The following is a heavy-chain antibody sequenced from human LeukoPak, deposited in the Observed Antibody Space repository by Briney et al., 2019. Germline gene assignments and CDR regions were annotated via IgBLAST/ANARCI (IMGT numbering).Heavy chain of an antibody. CDR3: VRNNAMDV. Sequence: LGGSLRLSCAASGFTLSNHWMTWVRQVPGRGPEWVANVNRDGSETYYLDSVKGRFTISRDNAKNSPYLQMNSLRAGDTALYYCVRNNAMDVWGQGTTVIVSS. CDR2: VNRDGSET. V-gene: IGHV3-7*03. D-gene: IGHD2-8*01. J-gene: IGHJ6*02. CDR1: GFTLSNHW.